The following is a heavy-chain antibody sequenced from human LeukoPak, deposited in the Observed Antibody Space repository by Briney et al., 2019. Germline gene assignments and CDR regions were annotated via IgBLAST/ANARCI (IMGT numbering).Heavy chain of an antibody. D-gene: IGHD5-24*01. CDR2: IWYDGSNK. Sequence: GSLRLSCAASGFTFSSYGMHWVRQAPGKGLEWVAVIWYDGSNKYYADSVKGRFTISRDNSKNTLYLQMNSLRAEDTAVYYCAKVPRMWLQPYFDYWGQGTLVTVSS. V-gene: IGHV3-33*06. CDR1: GFTFSSYG. J-gene: IGHJ4*02. CDR3: AKVPRMWLQPYFDY.